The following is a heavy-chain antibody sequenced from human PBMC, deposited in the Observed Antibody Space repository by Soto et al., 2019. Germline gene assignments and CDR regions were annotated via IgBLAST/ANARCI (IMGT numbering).Heavy chain of an antibody. D-gene: IGHD3-22*01. CDR3: AREAIGYDSSGYQSRGAFDI. CDR1: GDSISNGGYY. V-gene: IGHV4-31*03. CDR2: IYYTGHT. Sequence: TLSLTCTVSGDSISNGGYYWSWSGQLPGKGLEWIGYIYYTGHTYYNPSLKSRVTISLDTSMKQFFLNVNYVNVADTAVYHCAREAIGYDSSGYQSRGAFDIWGQGT. J-gene: IGHJ3*02.